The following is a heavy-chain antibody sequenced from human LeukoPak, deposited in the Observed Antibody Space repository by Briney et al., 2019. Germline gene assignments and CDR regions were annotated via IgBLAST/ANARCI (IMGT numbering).Heavy chain of an antibody. CDR1: GFTFSTYA. CDR2: ISYDGGNK. Sequence: GTSLRLSCAASGFTFSTYAMHWVRQAPGKGLEWVAVISYDGGNKNYADSVKGRFTISRDNSKNTLYLQMNSLRAEDTAVYYCAKDHDGSGYLDYWGQGTLVTVSS. V-gene: IGHV3-30*18. J-gene: IGHJ4*02. D-gene: IGHD3-22*01. CDR3: AKDHDGSGYLDY.